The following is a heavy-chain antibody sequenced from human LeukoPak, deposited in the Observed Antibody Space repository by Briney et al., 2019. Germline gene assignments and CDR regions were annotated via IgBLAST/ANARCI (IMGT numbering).Heavy chain of an antibody. D-gene: IGHD2-21*01. CDR3: AKYIRVASYLDY. J-gene: IGHJ4*02. Sequence: GGSLRLSCAASGFTFTSFAMSWVRQAPGKGLEWVSAISGSGGSTYYADSVKGRFTISRDNSKNTLYLQMNSLRAEDTAVYYCAKYIRVASYLDYWGQGTLVTVSS. CDR2: ISGSGGST. V-gene: IGHV3-23*01. CDR1: GFTFTSFA.